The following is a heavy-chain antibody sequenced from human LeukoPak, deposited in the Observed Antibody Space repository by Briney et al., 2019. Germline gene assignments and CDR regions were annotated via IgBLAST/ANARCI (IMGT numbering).Heavy chain of an antibody. Sequence: ASVKVSCKASGYPFTGYYLHWVRQAPGEGLEWMGWINPNSGFTNYAQKFQGRVTMTRDTSISTAYMELSRLRSHYTAVYYCARLADCSSSSCRSFDYWGQGTLVTVSS. CDR3: ARLADCSSSSCRSFDY. CDR1: GYPFTGYY. CDR2: INPNSGFT. D-gene: IGHD2-2*01. V-gene: IGHV1-2*02. J-gene: IGHJ4*02.